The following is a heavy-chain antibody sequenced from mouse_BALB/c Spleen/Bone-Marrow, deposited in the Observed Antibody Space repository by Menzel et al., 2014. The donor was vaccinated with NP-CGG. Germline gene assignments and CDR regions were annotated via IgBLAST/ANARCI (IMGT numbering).Heavy chain of an antibody. CDR1: GFTFSSFG. Sequence: EVQVVESGGGLVQPGGSRKLSCAASGFTFSSFGMHWVRQAPERGLEWVAYISSGSSTIFYADTVKGQITITRDNPKNTLFLQMASLRSEDTAMYYCARGGNWEDFDYWGQGTTLTVSS. CDR2: ISSGSSTI. CDR3: ARGGNWEDFDY. J-gene: IGHJ2*01. V-gene: IGHV5-17*02. D-gene: IGHD4-1*01.